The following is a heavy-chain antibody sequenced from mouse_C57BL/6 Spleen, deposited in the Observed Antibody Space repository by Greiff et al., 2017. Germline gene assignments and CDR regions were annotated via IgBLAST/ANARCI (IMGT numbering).Heavy chain of an antibody. J-gene: IGHJ2*01. Sequence: VQLQQPGAELVMPGASVKLSCKASGYTFTSYWMHWVKQRPGQGLEWIGEIDPSDSYTNYNQKFKGKSTLTVDKSSSTAYMQLSSLTSEDAAVYYCARGEGGEYDYFDYWGQGTTLTVSA. CDR1: GYTFTSYW. D-gene: IGHD5-2*01. V-gene: IGHV1-69*01. CDR3: ARGEGGEYDYFDY. CDR2: IDPSDSYT.